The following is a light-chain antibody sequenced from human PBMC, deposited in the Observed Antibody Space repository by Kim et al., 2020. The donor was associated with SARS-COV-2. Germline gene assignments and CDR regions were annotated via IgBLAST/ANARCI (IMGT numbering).Light chain of an antibody. CDR1: QGISSY. V-gene: IGKV1-9*01. J-gene: IGKJ1*01. CDR3: QQLSTYPRT. Sequence: ASGGDRVTSTCRASQGISSYLAWYQQKAGKAPKLLIYAASSLFSGVPSRFSGSGSGTEFTLTISSLQPEDFATYYCQQLSTYPRTFGQGTKVDIK. CDR2: AAS.